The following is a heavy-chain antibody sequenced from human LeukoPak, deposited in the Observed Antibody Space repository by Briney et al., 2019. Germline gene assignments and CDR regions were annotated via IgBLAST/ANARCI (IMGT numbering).Heavy chain of an antibody. CDR2: IRYDGSNK. J-gene: IGHJ4*02. CDR1: GFTLSSYG. CDR3: AKDGGLTLPY. V-gene: IGHV3-30*02. D-gene: IGHD3-16*01. Sequence: GGSLRLSCAASGFTLSSYGMHWVRQAPGKGLEWVAFIRYDGSNKYYADSVKGRFTISRDNSKNTLYLQMNSLRAEDTAVYYCAKDGGLTLPYWGQGTLVTVSS.